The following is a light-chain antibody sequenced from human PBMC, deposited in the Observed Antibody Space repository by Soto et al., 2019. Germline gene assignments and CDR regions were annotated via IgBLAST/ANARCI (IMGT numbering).Light chain of an antibody. V-gene: IGKV3-11*01. J-gene: IGKJ4*01. CDR1: QSFSIY. CDR2: DAS. Sequence: EIVLTQSPATLSLSPVERATLSCSDSQSFSIYLAWYQQKPGQAPRLLIYDASNRATGIPARFSGSGSGKDFPITISSLEPEDFACYYCQQRSNLPPTFGGGTKVEIK. CDR3: QQRSNLPPT.